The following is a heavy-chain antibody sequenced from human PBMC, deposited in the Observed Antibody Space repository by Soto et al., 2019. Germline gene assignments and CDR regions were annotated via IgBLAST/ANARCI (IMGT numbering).Heavy chain of an antibody. D-gene: IGHD6-6*01. CDR2: IIPIFGTA. CDR3: ARVNSRSSEIYYYGMDV. Sequence: QVQLVQPGAEVKKPGSSVKVSCKASGGTFSSYAISWVRQAPGQGLELMGGIIPIFGTANYAQKFQGRVTITEDESTSTADMELSSLRSEDTAVYYCARVNSRSSEIYYYGMDVWGQGTTVTVSS. V-gene: IGHV1-69*01. J-gene: IGHJ6*02. CDR1: GGTFSSYA.